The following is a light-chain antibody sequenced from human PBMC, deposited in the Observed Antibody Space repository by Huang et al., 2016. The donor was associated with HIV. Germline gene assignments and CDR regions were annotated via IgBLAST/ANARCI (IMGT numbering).Light chain of an antibody. CDR2: KAS. CDR1: QSITNY. V-gene: IGKV1-5*03. J-gene: IGKJ1*01. CDR3: QQYDSYWT. Sequence: DVQMTQSPSTLSAYVGDRITITCRDSQSITNYLAWYQQKAGKATDLLIYKASTLDSVVTSRFSGIGSGTTFTLTISNLQPDDFATYYFQQYDSYWTFGQGTKVE.